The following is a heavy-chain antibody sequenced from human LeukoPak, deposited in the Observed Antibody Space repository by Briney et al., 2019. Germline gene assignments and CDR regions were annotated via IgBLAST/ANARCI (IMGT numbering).Heavy chain of an antibody. CDR2: FDPEDGET. CDR1: GYTLTELS. V-gene: IGHV1-24*01. J-gene: IGHJ3*02. CDR3: ARGPRHIVVVIAFDI. Sequence: ASVKVSCKASGYTLTELSMHWVRQAPGKGLEWMGGFDPEDGETIYAQKFQGRVTMTEDTSTDTAYMELSRLRSDDTAVYYCARGPRHIVVVIAFDIWGQGTMVTVSS. D-gene: IGHD2-21*01.